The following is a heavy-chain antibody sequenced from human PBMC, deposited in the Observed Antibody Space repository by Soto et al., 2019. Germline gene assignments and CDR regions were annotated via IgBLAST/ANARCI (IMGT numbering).Heavy chain of an antibody. J-gene: IGHJ4*02. D-gene: IGHD3-9*01. Sequence: ASVKVSCKSSGYTFTSYAMHWVRQAPGQRLEWMGWINAGNGNTKYSQKFQGRVTITRDTSAGTAYMELSSLRSEDTAVYYCACLYYDIFPGYPGFFAYWGQGTLVPVSS. CDR1: GYTFTSYA. V-gene: IGHV1-3*01. CDR2: INAGNGNT. CDR3: ACLYYDIFPGYPGFFAY.